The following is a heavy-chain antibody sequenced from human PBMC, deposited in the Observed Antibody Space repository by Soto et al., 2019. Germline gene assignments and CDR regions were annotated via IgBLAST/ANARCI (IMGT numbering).Heavy chain of an antibody. CDR2: IYHSGST. V-gene: IGHV4-30-2*01. Sequence: SETLSLTCAVSGGSISSGGYSWSWIRQPPGKGLEWIGYIYHSGSTYYNPSLKSRVTISVDRSKNQFSLKLSSVTAADTAVYYCARTRNYYEGYYFDYWGQGTLVTVSS. CDR3: ARTRNYYEGYYFDY. D-gene: IGHD3-22*01. J-gene: IGHJ4*02. CDR1: GGSISSGGYS.